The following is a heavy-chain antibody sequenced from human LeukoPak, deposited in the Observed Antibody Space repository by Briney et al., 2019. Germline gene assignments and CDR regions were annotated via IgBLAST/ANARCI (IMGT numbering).Heavy chain of an antibody. J-gene: IGHJ4*02. V-gene: IGHV3-30*18. CDR2: ISYDGSNT. D-gene: IGHD3-10*01. Sequence: GGSLRLSCAASGFTFNNYGMHWVRQAPGKGLEWVAIISYDGSNTYYADSVKGRFTISRDNSKNTLYLQMNSPRAEDTAVYYCANENYYGSGSYADHWGQGTLVTVSS. CDR3: ANENYYGSGSYADH. CDR1: GFTFNNYG.